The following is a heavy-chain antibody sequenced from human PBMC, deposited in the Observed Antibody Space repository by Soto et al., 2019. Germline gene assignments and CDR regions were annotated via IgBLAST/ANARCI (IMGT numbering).Heavy chain of an antibody. CDR1: GFSLSNARMG. J-gene: IGHJ6*02. D-gene: IGHD3-3*01. CDR2: IFSNDEK. CDR3: ARIDYDFWSGYPGYYYYGMDV. Sequence: LVNPTETLTLTCTVSGFSLSNARMGVSWIRQPPGKALEWLAHIFSNDEKSYSTSLKSRLTISKDTSKSQVVLTMTNMDPVDTATYYCARIDYDFWSGYPGYYYYGMDVWGQGTTVTVSS. V-gene: IGHV2-26*01.